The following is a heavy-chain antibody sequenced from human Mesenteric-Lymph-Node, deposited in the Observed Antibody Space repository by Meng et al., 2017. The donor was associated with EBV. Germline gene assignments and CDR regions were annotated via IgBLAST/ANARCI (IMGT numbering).Heavy chain of an antibody. CDR3: ARDPLLVRGAFPPDY. D-gene: IGHD3-10*01. Sequence: QVSLVESGAEVKKPGASVKVSCKASGYTFTSYAMHWVRQAPGQRLEWMGWITAGNGNTKYSQKFQGRVTITRDTSATTAYMELSSLRSEDTAVYYCARDPLLVRGAFPPDYWGQGTLVTVSS. V-gene: IGHV1-3*01. J-gene: IGHJ4*02. CDR1: GYTFTSYA. CDR2: ITAGNGNT.